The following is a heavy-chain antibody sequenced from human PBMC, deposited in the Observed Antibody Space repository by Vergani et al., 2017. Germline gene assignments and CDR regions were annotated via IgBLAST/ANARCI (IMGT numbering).Heavy chain of an antibody. Sequence: EVQLLESGGGLVQPGGSLRLSCAASGFTFSSYAMSWVRQAPGKGLEWVSAISGSGGSTYYADSVKGRFTSSRDNSKNTLYLQMNSLRAEDTAVYYCAKGGSGWPYYFDYWGQGTLVTVSS. V-gene: IGHV3-23*01. J-gene: IGHJ4*02. CDR1: GFTFSSYA. D-gene: IGHD6-19*01. CDR2: ISGSGGST. CDR3: AKGGSGWPYYFDY.